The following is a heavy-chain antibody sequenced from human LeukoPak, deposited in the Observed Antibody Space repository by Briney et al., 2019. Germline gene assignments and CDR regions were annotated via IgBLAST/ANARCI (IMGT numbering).Heavy chain of an antibody. Sequence: GGSLRLSCAASGFTFSSYRMNWVRQAPGKGLEWVANIKEDGSETYNVDSVKGRFTISRDNAKNALYMQMNSLRAEDTAVYYCARVNFYCSGDGCPRDYYYYYGMDVWGQGTTVTVSS. D-gene: IGHD2-15*01. J-gene: IGHJ6*02. CDR1: GFTFSSYR. V-gene: IGHV3-7*01. CDR3: ARVNFYCSGDGCPRDYYYYYGMDV. CDR2: IKEDGSET.